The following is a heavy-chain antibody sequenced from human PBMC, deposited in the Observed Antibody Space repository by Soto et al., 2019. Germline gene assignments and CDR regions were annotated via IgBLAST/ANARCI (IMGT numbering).Heavy chain of an antibody. Sequence: QRQLQESGPGLVKPSETLSLTCTVSGGSINTYSFYWGWIRQPPGKGLEWIGSIFYSGSTYYNPSLESRVTISIDTSNNQFSLNLNSVTAADSAVYYCAILTLAGTWAMDVWGQGTTVTVSS. D-gene: IGHD6-19*01. CDR3: AILTLAGTWAMDV. V-gene: IGHV4-39*01. CDR1: GGSINTYSFY. J-gene: IGHJ6*02. CDR2: IFYSGST.